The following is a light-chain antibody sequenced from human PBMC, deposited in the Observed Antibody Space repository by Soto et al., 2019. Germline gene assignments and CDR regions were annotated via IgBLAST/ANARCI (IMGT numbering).Light chain of an antibody. CDR2: AAS. CDR3: QQSYNTPLT. CDR1: QSMFTY. V-gene: IGKV1-39*01. J-gene: IGKJ4*01. Sequence: DIQMTQSPSSLSASVGDRVTISCRASQSMFTYLNWYQQKPGKAPKLTIYAASSLQSGVPSRFSGSGSGADFTLTISSLQPEDAATYYCQQSYNTPLTLGGGTKVDI.